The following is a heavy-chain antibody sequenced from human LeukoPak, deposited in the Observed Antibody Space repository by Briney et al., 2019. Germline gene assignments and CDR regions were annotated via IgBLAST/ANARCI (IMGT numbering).Heavy chain of an antibody. J-gene: IGHJ4*02. Sequence: ASVKVSCKASGYTLTELSMHWVRQAPGKGLEWMGGFDPEDGETIYAQKFQGRVTMTEDTSTDTAYMELSSLRSEDTAVYYCATVLPYYDFWSGYLDYWGQGTLVTVSS. D-gene: IGHD3-3*01. CDR3: ATVLPYYDFWSGYLDY. V-gene: IGHV1-24*01. CDR1: GYTLTELS. CDR2: FDPEDGET.